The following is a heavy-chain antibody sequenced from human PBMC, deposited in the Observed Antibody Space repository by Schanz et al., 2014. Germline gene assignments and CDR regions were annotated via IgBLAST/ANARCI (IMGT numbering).Heavy chain of an antibody. CDR1: GFSFSDYW. CDR3: ARGLIVGDGQHFYFSYGLDV. J-gene: IGHJ6*02. CDR2: IKKDGSEN. V-gene: IGHV3-7*01. D-gene: IGHD1-26*01. Sequence: EVQLVESEGGLVQPGGSLRLSCEGSGFSFSDYWMGWVRQAPGKGLEWVANIKKDGSENYYADSVKGRFTISRDNIASSLFLQMNSLRAEDSAVYYCARGLIVGDGQHFYFSYGLDVWGQGTTVTVSS.